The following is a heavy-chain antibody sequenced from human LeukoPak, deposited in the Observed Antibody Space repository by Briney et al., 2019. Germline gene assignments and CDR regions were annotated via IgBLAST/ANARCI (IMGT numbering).Heavy chain of an antibody. CDR1: GFTFSSYA. V-gene: IGHV3-23*01. Sequence: GGSLRLSCAASGFTFSSYAMSWVRQGPGKGLEWVSAISGSGGSTYYADSVKGRFTISRDNSKNTLYLQMNSLRAEDTAVYYCAKGSTPSYYGSGSYFEPNHYYYYGMDVWGQGTTVTVSS. D-gene: IGHD3-10*01. CDR2: ISGSGGST. J-gene: IGHJ6*02. CDR3: AKGSTPSYYGSGSYFEPNHYYYYGMDV.